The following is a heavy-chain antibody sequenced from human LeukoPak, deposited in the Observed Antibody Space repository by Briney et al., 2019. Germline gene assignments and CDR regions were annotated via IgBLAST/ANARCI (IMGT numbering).Heavy chain of an antibody. D-gene: IGHD3-9*01. J-gene: IGHJ4*02. CDR3: GGGYYDILTGSSNPPDY. CDR2: IYHSGST. V-gene: IGHV4-30-2*01. Sequence: PSQTLSLTCTVSGGSISSGGYYWRWIRQPPGKGLGWIGYIYHSGSTNYNPSLKSRVTISVDTSKNQFSLKLSSVTAADTAVYYCGGGYYDILTGSSNPPDYWGQGTLVTVSS. CDR1: GGSISSGGYY.